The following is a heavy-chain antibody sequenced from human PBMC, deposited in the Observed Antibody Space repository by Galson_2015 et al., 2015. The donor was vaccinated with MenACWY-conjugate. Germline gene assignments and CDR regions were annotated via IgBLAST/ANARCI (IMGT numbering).Heavy chain of an antibody. CDR1: GGSFSGYY. CDR2: INHSGST. J-gene: IGHJ6*02. D-gene: IGHD2-2*02. CDR3: AREVVVVPAAISGNYGMDV. V-gene: IGHV4-34*01. Sequence: TLSLTCAVYGGSFSGYYWTWIRQPPGKGLEWIGEINHSGSTNYNPSLKSRVTISVDTSKNQFSLKLTSVTATDTAVYYCAREVVVVPAAISGNYGMDVWGQGTTVTVSS.